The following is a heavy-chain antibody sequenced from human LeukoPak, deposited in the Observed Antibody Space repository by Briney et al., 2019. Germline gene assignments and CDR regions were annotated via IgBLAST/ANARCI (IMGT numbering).Heavy chain of an antibody. V-gene: IGHV3-74*03. J-gene: IGHJ4*02. CDR3: LVRLGELSLIT. CDR2: INPDGSVT. Sequence: PGGSLRLSCAASGFPFSAYWMHWVRQAPGKGLVWVSTINPDGSVTTHADSGKGRFTISRDNDKNSLYLQMNSLRAEDTAVYYCLVRLGELSLITWGQGTLVTVSS. D-gene: IGHD3-16*02. CDR1: GFPFSAYW.